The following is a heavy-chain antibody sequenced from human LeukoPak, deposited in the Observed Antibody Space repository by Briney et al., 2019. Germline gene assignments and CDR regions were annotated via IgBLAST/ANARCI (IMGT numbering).Heavy chain of an antibody. CDR3: ASLGRNEMDV. CDR2: ISSSSSYI. J-gene: IGHJ6*02. CDR1: GFTFSSYS. D-gene: IGHD1-26*01. Sequence: GGSLRLSCAASGFTFSSYSMNWVRQAPGEGLEWVSSISSSSSYIYYADSVKGRFTISRDNAKNSLYLQMNSLRAEDTAVYYCASLGRNEMDVWGQGTTVTVSS. V-gene: IGHV3-21*01.